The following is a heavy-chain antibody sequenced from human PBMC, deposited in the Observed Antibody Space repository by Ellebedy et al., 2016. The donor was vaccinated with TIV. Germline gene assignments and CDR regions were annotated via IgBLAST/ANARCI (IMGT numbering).Heavy chain of an antibody. V-gene: IGHV4-59*01. J-gene: IGHJ4*02. CDR2: VYHTGRT. D-gene: IGHD3-10*01. Sequence: MPSETLSLTCSVSGVSISDYYWSWIRQPPGRGLEWIGYVYHTGRTNYNPSLRSRVTLAVDTPKNEFSLKLSSVTTADTAIYYCARHGVEDYFDYWGQGPLVTVSS. CDR3: ARHGVEDYFDY. CDR1: GVSISDYY.